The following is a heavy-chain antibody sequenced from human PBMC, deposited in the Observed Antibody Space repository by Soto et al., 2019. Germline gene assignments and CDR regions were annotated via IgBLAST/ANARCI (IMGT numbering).Heavy chain of an antibody. CDR1: GGIFSTST. Sequence: QVQLVQSGAEVKEPGSSVKVSCKASGGIFSTSTFTWVRQAPGQGLEWMGRIIPILDTADYAQKFQGSVTITADKSTSTAFMELSSLRSEDTGIYYCARDSPIGSVFSGYDAIDLWGQGTLVTVSP. V-gene: IGHV1-69*08. D-gene: IGHD5-12*01. J-gene: IGHJ4*02. CDR3: ARDSPIGSVFSGYDAIDL. CDR2: IIPILDTA.